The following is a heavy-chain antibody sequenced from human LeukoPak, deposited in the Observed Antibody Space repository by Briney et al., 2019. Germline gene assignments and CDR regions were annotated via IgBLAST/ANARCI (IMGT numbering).Heavy chain of an antibody. CDR3: AKGATIAATLGWFDP. J-gene: IGHJ5*02. Sequence: PGRSLRLSCAASGFTFDDYAMHWARQAPGKGLEWVSGISWNSGSIGYADSVKGRFTISRDNAKNSLYLQMNSLRAEDTALYYCAKGATIAATLGWFDPWGQGTLATVSS. D-gene: IGHD2-15*01. CDR2: ISWNSGSI. V-gene: IGHV3-9*01. CDR1: GFTFDDYA.